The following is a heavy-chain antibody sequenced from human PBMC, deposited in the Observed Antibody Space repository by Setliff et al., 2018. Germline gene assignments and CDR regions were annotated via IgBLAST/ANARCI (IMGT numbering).Heavy chain of an antibody. CDR1: GGSISGSHYY. CDR3: RFWSGYYKNDY. CDR2: INHRGST. J-gene: IGHJ4*02. D-gene: IGHD3-3*01. V-gene: IGHV4-39*07. Sequence: SETLSLTCSVSGGSISGSHYYWCWVRQPPGKGLEWVGEINHRGSTNYTPSLKSRLTISVDTSKNQSSRKLSSVTAADTAVYYCRFWSGYYKNDYWGQGTLVTVSS.